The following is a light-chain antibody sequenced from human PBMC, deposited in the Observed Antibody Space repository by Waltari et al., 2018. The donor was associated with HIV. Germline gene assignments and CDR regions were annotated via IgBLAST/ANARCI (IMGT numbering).Light chain of an antibody. CDR2: RNS. CDR1: NSSSGASY. V-gene: IGLV1-47*01. CDR3: ATWDDSLSLWV. Sequence: QPVLTQPRTASGTPGQRLTISCSAINSSSGASYVYWYQQFPGAAPKLLIYRNSQRPSGVPDRFSGSKSGTSASLAISGLLSDDEANYYCATWDDSLSLWVFGGGTKLTVL. J-gene: IGLJ3*02.